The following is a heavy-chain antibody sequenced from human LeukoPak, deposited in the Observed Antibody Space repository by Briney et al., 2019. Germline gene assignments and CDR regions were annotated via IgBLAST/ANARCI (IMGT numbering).Heavy chain of an antibody. CDR1: GFTFSSYA. D-gene: IGHD3/OR15-3a*01. CDR2: ITASGDST. Sequence: VQPGGPLRLSCAASGFTFSSYAMSWVRQAPGKGLEWVSAITASGDSTYYVDSVKGRFTISRDNSKNTLYLQMNSPRADDTAVYYCAKSDHGFWTGYKRWGQGTLVTVSS. J-gene: IGHJ4*02. CDR3: AKSDHGFWTGYKR. V-gene: IGHV3-23*01.